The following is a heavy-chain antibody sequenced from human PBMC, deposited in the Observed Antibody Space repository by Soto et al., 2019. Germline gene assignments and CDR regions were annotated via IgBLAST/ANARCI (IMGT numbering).Heavy chain of an antibody. V-gene: IGHV1-18*01. D-gene: IGHD5-18*01. CDR3: ARDPFDSYGPKGGLDC. CDR1: GYTFTSYG. Sequence: QVQLVQSGAEVKKPGASVKVSCKASGYTFTSYGISWVRQAPGQGLEWMGWISAYNGNTNYAQKLQGRVTMTTDTSTSTAYMELRSLRSGETAVYYCARDPFDSYGPKGGLDCWGQGALVTVSS. J-gene: IGHJ4*02. CDR2: ISAYNGNT.